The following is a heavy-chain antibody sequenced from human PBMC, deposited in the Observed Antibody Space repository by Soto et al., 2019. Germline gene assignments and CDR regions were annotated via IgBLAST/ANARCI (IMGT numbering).Heavy chain of an antibody. V-gene: IGHV3-23*01. CDR3: AKGFIVVVTVIRKDDAFDV. CDR2: ISGGGGST. D-gene: IGHD2-21*02. J-gene: IGHJ3*01. CDR1: VFTFGNYG. Sequence: GGSLRLSCASSVFTFGNYGMNCVRHSPGKWLEWVSGISGGGGSTYYADSVKGRFTVSRDPSKSTVFLEMNSLRAEDTAVYYCAKGFIVVVTVIRKDDAFDVLGHGILVNVSS.